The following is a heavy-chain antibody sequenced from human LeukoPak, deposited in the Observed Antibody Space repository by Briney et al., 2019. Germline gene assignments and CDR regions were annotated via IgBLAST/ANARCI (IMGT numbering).Heavy chain of an antibody. CDR1: GDSVSSNSAA. J-gene: IGHJ5*02. CDR2: AYYRSKWYN. CDR3: ARGDYYGSGSWFDP. V-gene: IGHV6-1*01. Sequence: SQTLSLTCVISGDSVSSNSAAWNWIRQSPSRGLEWLGRAYYRSKWYNDYAVSVKSRITINPDTSKNQFSLQLNSVTPEDTAVYYCARGDYYGSGSWFDPWGQGTLVTVSS. D-gene: IGHD3-10*01.